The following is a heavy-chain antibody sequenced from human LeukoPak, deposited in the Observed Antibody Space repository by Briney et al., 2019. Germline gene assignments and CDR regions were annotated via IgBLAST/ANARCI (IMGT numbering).Heavy chain of an antibody. CDR2: TSCDGRNK. CDR3: ATVPDSGYSYGTPSGYGMDV. J-gene: IGHJ6*04. Sequence: PGGSLRLSCAASGFTFNIYAMHWVRQAPGKGLEWVAVTSCDGRNKYYADSVRGRFTISRDNSKNTLYLQMNNLRAEDTAVYYCATVPDSGYSYGTPSGYGMDVWGKGTTVTVSS. D-gene: IGHD5-18*01. V-gene: IGHV3-30*04. CDR1: GFTFNIYA.